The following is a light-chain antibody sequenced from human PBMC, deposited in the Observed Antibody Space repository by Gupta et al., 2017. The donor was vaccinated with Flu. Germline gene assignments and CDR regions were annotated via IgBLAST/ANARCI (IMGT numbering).Light chain of an antibody. CDR2: GNS. CDR1: SSNIGAGYD. CDR3: QSYDSSRSVV. J-gene: IGLJ2*01. Sequence: QSVLTQPPSVSGAPGQRVTISCTGRSSNIGAGYDVHWYQQPPRTAPKLLIYGNSNRPAGGPDRFSGSKSGTAASLAITGRQEEEEADYYCQSYDSSRSVVFGGGTKLTVL. V-gene: IGLV1-40*01.